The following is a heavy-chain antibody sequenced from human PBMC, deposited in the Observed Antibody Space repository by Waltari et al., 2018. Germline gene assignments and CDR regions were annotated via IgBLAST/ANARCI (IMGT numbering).Heavy chain of an antibody. CDR2: IYTGGIT. J-gene: IGHJ4*02. CDR1: GFTVTSHY. Sequence: EVQLVESGGGLIQPGGSLRLSCAASGFTVTSHYMGWVRQAPGKGREGVSGIYTGGITFYADSVKGRFTISRDNSKNTLYVQMNSLRAEDTAVYYCAREPYDSRDWGQGTLVTVSS. V-gene: IGHV3-53*01. CDR3: AREPYDSRD. D-gene: IGHD3-22*01.